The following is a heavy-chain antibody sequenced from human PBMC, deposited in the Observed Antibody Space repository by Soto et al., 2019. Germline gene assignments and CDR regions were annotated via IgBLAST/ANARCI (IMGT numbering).Heavy chain of an antibody. J-gene: IGHJ6*02. CDR3: AALFYDFWSGPTAPLYGMDV. V-gene: IGHV1-58*01. CDR1: GFTFTSSA. CDR2: IVVGSGNT. Sequence: VASVKVSCKASGFTFTSSAVQWVRQARGQRLEWIGWIVVGSGNTNYAQKFQERVTITRDMSTSTAYMELSSLRSEDTAVYYCAALFYDFWSGPTAPLYGMDVWGQGTTVTVS. D-gene: IGHD3-3*01.